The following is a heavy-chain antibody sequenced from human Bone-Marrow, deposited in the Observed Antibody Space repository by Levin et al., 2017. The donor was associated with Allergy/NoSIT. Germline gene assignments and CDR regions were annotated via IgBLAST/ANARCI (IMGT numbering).Heavy chain of an antibody. Sequence: GGSLRLSCAASGFTFSSYAMNWVRQAPGKGLEWVSGILGSTGRTYYAGSVKGRFTISRDNSKNTLSLQMNNLRAEDTAMYYCAKDVVTEGLWYFDRWGRGTLVTVSS. J-gene: IGHJ2*01. V-gene: IGHV3-23*01. CDR3: AKDVVTEGLWYFDR. D-gene: IGHD2-15*01. CDR2: ILGSTGRT. CDR1: GFTFSSYA.